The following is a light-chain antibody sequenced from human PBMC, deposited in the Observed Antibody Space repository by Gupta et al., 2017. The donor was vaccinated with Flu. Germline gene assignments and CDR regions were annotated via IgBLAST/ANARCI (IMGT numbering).Light chain of an antibody. CDR3: QQYKNWPPLS. CDR1: QSVSSN. V-gene: IGKV3-15*01. CDR2: GAS. Sequence: ATLSWSPGERATLSCRASQSVSSNLAWYQQKPGQAPRLLIYGASTRATGIPARFSGSGSGTEFTLTISSLQSEDFAVYYCQQYKNWPPLSFGGGTKVEIK. J-gene: IGKJ4*01.